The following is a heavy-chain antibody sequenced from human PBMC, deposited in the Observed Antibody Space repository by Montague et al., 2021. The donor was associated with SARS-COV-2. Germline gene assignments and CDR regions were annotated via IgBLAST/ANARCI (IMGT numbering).Heavy chain of an antibody. CDR1: GGSISSDNW. V-gene: IGHV4-4*02. CDR3: ARRITMVRGVTNRNNWFDP. CDR2: IFHSGST. D-gene: IGHD3-10*01. J-gene: IGHJ5*02. Sequence: SETLSLTCAVSGGSISSDNWWSWVRQSPGKGLEWIGEIFHSGSTNYNPSLKSRVTMSVDKSKNDFSLKLRPVTAADTAMYYCARRITMVRGVTNRNNWFDPWGRGILVTVSS.